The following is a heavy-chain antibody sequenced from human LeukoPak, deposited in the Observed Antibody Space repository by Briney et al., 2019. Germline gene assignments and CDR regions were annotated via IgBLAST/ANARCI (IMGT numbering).Heavy chain of an antibody. CDR2: TSTYNANT. CDR1: GYTFTGYA. Sequence: ASVKVSCKASGYTFTGYAISWVRQAPGQGLEWVGWTSTYNANTNYAQNLQGRVTMTTDTSTSTAYMELRSLRSDDTAVYYCARGYSYGYRDYFDYWGQGTLVTVSS. D-gene: IGHD5-18*01. J-gene: IGHJ4*02. V-gene: IGHV1-18*01. CDR3: ARGYSYGYRDYFDY.